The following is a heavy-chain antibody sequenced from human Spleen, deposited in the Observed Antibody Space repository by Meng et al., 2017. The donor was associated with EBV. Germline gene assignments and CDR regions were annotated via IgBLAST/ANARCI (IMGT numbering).Heavy chain of an antibody. Sequence: APLRGSGHGLSSPSGTLSPSCAGSGGFITSGDWWSWVRQSPGKGLEWIGEIHHSGGTSYNPSLKSRVTISLDMSKDQFSLRLSSVTAADTAVYYCARAGYHRPASEYWGQGTLVTVSS. J-gene: IGHJ4*02. CDR2: IHHSGGT. CDR3: ARAGYHRPASEY. D-gene: IGHD2-15*01. CDR1: GGFITSGDW. V-gene: IGHV4-4*02.